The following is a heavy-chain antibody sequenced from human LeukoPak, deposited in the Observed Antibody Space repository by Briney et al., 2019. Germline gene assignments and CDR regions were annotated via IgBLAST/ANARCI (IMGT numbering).Heavy chain of an antibody. CDR1: GGSISSYY. D-gene: IGHD3-22*01. CDR3: ARERYYYDSSGYYYVLDY. Sequence: PSETLSLTCTVSGGSISSYYWSWIRQPPGKGLEWIGYIYYSGSTNYNPSLKSRVTISVDTSKNQFSLKLSSVTAADTAVYYCARERYYYDSSGYYYVLDYWGQGTLVTVSS. CDR2: IYYSGST. J-gene: IGHJ4*02. V-gene: IGHV4-59*01.